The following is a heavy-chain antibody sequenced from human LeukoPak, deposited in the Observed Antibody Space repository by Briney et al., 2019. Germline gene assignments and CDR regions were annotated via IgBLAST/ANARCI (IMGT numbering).Heavy chain of an antibody. J-gene: IGHJ4*02. CDR1: GGTFSSYA. CDR2: IIPIFGTA. V-gene: IGHV1-69*13. D-gene: IGHD3-10*01. CDR3: ARASHYYGSGSYYND. Sequence: SVKVSCKASGGTFSSYAISWVRQAPGQGLEWMGGIIPIFGTANYAQKLQGRVTITADESTSTAYMELSSLRSEDTAVYYCARASHYYGSGSYYNDWGQGTLVTVSS.